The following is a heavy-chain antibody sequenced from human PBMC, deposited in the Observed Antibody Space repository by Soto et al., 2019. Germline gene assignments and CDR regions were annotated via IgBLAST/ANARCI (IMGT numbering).Heavy chain of an antibody. V-gene: IGHV5-10-1*01. J-gene: IGHJ6*02. Sequence: LGESLKISCNGSGYSFTSYWISWVRQMPGKGLEWMGRIDPSDSYTNYSPSFQGHVTISADKSISTAYLQWSSLKASDTAMYYCARQFTYGMDVWGQGTTVTVSS. CDR2: IDPSDSYT. CDR3: ARQFTYGMDV. CDR1: GYSFTSYW.